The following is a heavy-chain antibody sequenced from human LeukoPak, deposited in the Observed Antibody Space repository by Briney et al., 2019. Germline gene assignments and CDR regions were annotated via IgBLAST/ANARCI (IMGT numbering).Heavy chain of an antibody. V-gene: IGHV3-53*01. Sequence: GGSLRLSCAASGFIVSDNFMSWVRQAPGKGLEWVSVIYSGGSTYYADSVKGRFTISRHNSKNTVYLQMNSVTAEDTAVYYCARDVGSSSWHALDYWGQGTLVTVSS. D-gene: IGHD6-13*01. J-gene: IGHJ4*02. CDR1: GFIVSDNF. CDR2: IYSGGST. CDR3: ARDVGSSSWHALDY.